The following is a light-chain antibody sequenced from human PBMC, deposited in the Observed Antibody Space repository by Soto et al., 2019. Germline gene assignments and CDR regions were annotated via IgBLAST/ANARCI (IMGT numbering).Light chain of an antibody. CDR2: GAS. V-gene: IGKV3-20*01. CDR3: QQYGSSPVT. J-gene: IGKJ2*01. Sequence: EIVLTQSPGTLSLSPGERATLSCRASQSVSSSYLAWYQQKPGQAPRLRIYGASSRATGIPDRLSGSGSGTDFTLTISRLEPEDFAVYYCQQYGSSPVTFGQGTKLEIK. CDR1: QSVSSSY.